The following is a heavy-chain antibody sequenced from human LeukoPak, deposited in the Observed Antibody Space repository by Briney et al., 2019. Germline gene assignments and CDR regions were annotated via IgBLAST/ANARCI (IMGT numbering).Heavy chain of an antibody. CDR1: GFTFSSYG. CDR2: IWHDGSNK. CDR3: ARRAGYYYYYGMDV. Sequence: GGSLRLSCAASGFTFSSYGMHWVRQAPGKGLEWVAVIWHDGSNKYYADSVKGRFTISRDNSKNTLYLQMNSLRAEDTAVYYCARRAGYYYYYGMDVWGQGTTVTASS. J-gene: IGHJ6*02. V-gene: IGHV3-33*01. D-gene: IGHD6-19*01.